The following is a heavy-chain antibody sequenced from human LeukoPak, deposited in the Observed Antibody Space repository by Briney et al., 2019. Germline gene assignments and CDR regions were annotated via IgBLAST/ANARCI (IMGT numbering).Heavy chain of an antibody. CDR2: ISSDGSNK. CDR1: GFTFSNYG. J-gene: IGHJ4*02. CDR3: AKDQDPHSYGSGSYAPFDY. D-gene: IGHD3-10*01. V-gene: IGHV3-30*18. Sequence: PGRSLRLSCVASGFTFSNYGMHWVRQAPGKGLEWVAVISSDGSNKDYADSVKGRITISRDNAKNTMYLQINSLRADDTAVYYCAKDQDPHSYGSGSYAPFDYWGQGTLVTVSS.